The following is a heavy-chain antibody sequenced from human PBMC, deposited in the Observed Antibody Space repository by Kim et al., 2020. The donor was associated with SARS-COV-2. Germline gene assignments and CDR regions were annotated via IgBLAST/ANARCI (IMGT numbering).Heavy chain of an antibody. J-gene: IGHJ4*02. CDR3: ARGGLRGAVAGTLDY. CDR1: GFTFSSYW. V-gene: IGHV3-74*01. CDR2: INNDGLTT. D-gene: IGHD6-19*01. Sequence: GGSLRLSCAVSGFTFSSYWMHWVRQAPGKGLVWVSHINNDGLTTTYADSVKGRFTISRDNAKNTLHLQMNSLRAEDTAVYYCARGGLRGAVAGTLDYWGQGTLVTVSS.